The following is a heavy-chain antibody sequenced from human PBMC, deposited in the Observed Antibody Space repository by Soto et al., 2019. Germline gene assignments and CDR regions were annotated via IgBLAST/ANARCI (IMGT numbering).Heavy chain of an antibody. CDR3: ARSSGVYDILA. D-gene: IGHD3-9*01. V-gene: IGHV1-3*01. J-gene: IGHJ5*02. Sequence: ASVKVSCKASGYTFTSYAMHWVRQAPGQRLEWMGWINAGDGNTKYSQKFQGRVTITRDTSASTAYMELSSLRSEDTAVYYCARSSGVYDILAWGQGTLVTVSS. CDR2: INAGDGNT. CDR1: GYTFTSYA.